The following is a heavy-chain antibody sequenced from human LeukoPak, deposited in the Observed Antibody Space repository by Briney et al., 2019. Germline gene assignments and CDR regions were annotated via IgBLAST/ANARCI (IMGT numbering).Heavy chain of an antibody. CDR1: GFTFSDYY. CDR2: ISSSGGTI. D-gene: IGHD6-19*01. Sequence: PGGSLRLSCAASGFTFSDYYMSWIRQAPGKGLEWVSYISSSGGTIYYADSVKGRFTISRDNSKNTLYLQMNSLRAEDTAVYYCARDPAPSIAVAGTLDYWGQGTLVTVSS. V-gene: IGHV3-11*04. J-gene: IGHJ4*02. CDR3: ARDPAPSIAVAGTLDY.